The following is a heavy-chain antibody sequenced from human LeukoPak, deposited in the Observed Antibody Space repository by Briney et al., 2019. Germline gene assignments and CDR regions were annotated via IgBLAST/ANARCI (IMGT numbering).Heavy chain of an antibody. CDR1: GLTSSRYG. J-gene: IGHJ5*02. CDR3: AKQAASSSACYP. CDR2: IWYDGTNK. D-gene: IGHD6-19*01. Sequence: GGSLRLSSTASGLTSSRYGMHSVRGAPGTGVEWVAVIWYDGTNKNYAESVKGRFTISRDNAMNTLYLQMNSLRAEDTAVYYCAKQAASSSACYPWGQGTLVTVSS. V-gene: IGHV3-33*06.